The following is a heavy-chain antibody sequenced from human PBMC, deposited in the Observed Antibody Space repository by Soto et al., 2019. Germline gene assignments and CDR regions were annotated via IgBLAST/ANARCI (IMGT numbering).Heavy chain of an antibody. J-gene: IGHJ4*01. Sequence: GGSLRLSCAVSGFTLSSYSMNWVRQAPGRGLEWVSSISRTSDYIYYADSVKSRFTISRDNAKNSLYLQVNSLRAEDTAVYYCARDYCSGESCYSFDFWGHGTLVTVSS. CDR2: ISRTSDYI. D-gene: IGHD2-15*01. CDR1: GFTLSSYS. V-gene: IGHV3-21*01. CDR3: ARDYCSGESCYSFDF.